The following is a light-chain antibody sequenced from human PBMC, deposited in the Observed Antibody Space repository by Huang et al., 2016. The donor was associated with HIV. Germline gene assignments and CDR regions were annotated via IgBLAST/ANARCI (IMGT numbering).Light chain of an antibody. Sequence: DIQMTKSPSSLSASVGDRVTITCQASKDISNYLNWYQQKPGKAPKLLIYDASKLETGVPERLSGSVSGTDFTFTITSLQPEDIATYYCQQYDNLWTFGQGTKVEIK. V-gene: IGKV1-33*01. J-gene: IGKJ1*01. CDR2: DAS. CDR3: QQYDNLWT. CDR1: KDISNY.